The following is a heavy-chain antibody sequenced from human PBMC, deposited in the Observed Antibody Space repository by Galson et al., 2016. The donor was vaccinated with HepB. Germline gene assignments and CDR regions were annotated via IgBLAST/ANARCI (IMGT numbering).Heavy chain of an antibody. D-gene: IGHD6-6*01. Sequence: SETLSLTCVVYGGSFSGYYWSWIRQPPGKGLEWIGEISHNGNTNYNPSLTSRVTMSVDTSKNQFSLKLTSVTAADTAVYYCARDSSSSHWFDPWGQGTLVTVSS. CDR1: GGSFSGYY. CDR2: ISHNGNT. J-gene: IGHJ5*02. V-gene: IGHV4-34*01. CDR3: ARDSSSSHWFDP.